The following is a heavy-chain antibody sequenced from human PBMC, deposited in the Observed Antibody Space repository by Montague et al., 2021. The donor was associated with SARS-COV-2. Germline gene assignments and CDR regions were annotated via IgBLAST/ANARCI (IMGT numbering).Heavy chain of an antibody. CDR3: ARDGEYYDFWSGYSRPVNYYFYYYLDV. CDR2: ISYDGSNK. J-gene: IGHJ6*03. D-gene: IGHD3-3*01. V-gene: IGHV3-30*04. CDR1: GFTFSSYA. Sequence: SLRLSCPASGFTFSSYAMHWVRQAPGKGLEWVAVISYDGSNKYYPDSVKGRFTISRDNSKNTLYLQMNSLRAEDTAVCYCARDGEYYDFWSGYSRPVNYYFYYYLDVWGQGTTVTVSS.